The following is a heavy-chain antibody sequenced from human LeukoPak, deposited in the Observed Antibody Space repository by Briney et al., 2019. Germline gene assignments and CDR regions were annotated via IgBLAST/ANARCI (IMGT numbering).Heavy chain of an antibody. Sequence: PGGSLRLSCAASGFTFDDYAMHWVRQAPGKGLEWVSGISWNSGSIGYADSVKGRFTISRDNAMNSLYLRMNSLRAEDTALYYCAKDIHSSGWVGHDYWGQGTLVTVSS. CDR1: GFTFDDYA. CDR2: ISWNSGSI. CDR3: AKDIHSSGWVGHDY. J-gene: IGHJ4*02. V-gene: IGHV3-9*01. D-gene: IGHD6-19*01.